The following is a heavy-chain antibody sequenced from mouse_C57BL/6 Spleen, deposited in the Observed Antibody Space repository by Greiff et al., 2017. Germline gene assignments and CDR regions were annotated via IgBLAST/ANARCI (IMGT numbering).Heavy chain of an antibody. CDR2: IYPGDGDT. CDR1: GYAFSSSW. Sequence: QVQLQQSGPELVKPGASVKISSKASGYAFSSSWMNWVKQRPGKGLEWIGRIYPGDGDTNYNGKFKGKATLTADKSSSTAYMQLSSLTSEDSAVYFCARLDDPYYAMDYWGQGTSVTVSS. J-gene: IGHJ4*01. V-gene: IGHV1-82*01. CDR3: ARLDDPYYAMDY.